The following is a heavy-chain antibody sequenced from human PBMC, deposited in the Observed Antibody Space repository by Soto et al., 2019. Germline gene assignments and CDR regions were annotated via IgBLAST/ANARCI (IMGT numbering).Heavy chain of an antibody. J-gene: IGHJ4*02. Sequence: ASVKVSCKASGYTFTGYAMHWVRQAPGQRLEWMGWINAGNGNTKYSQKFQGRVTITRDTSASTAYMELSSLRSEDTAVYYCARAVAVAADFDYWGQVTLVTVSS. CDR2: INAGNGNT. D-gene: IGHD6-19*01. V-gene: IGHV1-3*01. CDR1: GYTFTGYA. CDR3: ARAVAVAADFDY.